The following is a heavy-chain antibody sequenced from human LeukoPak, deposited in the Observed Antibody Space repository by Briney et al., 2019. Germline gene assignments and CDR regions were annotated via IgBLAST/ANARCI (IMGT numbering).Heavy chain of an antibody. J-gene: IGHJ4*02. CDR1: GFTVSGNY. D-gene: IGHD6-13*01. CDR3: ARGGYSSSLDY. V-gene: IGHV3-53*05. CDR2: IYSGGST. Sequence: PGGSLRLSCAASGFTVSGNYMSWVRQAPGKGLQWVSIIYSGGSTYYADSVKGRFTISRDNSKNTLYLQMNSLRAEDTAVYYCARGGYSSSLDYWGQGTLVTVSS.